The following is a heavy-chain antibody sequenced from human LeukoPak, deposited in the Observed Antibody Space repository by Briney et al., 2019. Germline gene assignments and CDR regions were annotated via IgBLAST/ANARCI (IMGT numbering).Heavy chain of an antibody. Sequence: GASVKVSCKASGYTFTDYSIHWVRQAPGQGLEWMGWVTPKNGDTSYTQKFQGRVTMTRDTSISTAYMELSRLRSDDTAVYYCARVRDYVFDYWGQGTLVTVSS. J-gene: IGHJ4*02. CDR2: VTPKNGDT. V-gene: IGHV1-2*02. CDR1: GYTFTDYS. D-gene: IGHD4-17*01. CDR3: ARVRDYVFDY.